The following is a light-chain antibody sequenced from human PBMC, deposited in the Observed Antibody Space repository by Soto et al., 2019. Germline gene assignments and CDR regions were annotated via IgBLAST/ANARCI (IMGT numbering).Light chain of an antibody. CDR1: SSDVGSYNL. J-gene: IGLJ1*01. CDR2: EVS. CDR3: CSYAGSSTFYV. V-gene: IGLV2-23*02. Sequence: QSVLTQPASVCGSPGQSITISCTGTSSDVGSYNLVSWYQQHPGKAPKLMIYEVSKWPSGVSNRFSGSKSGNTASLTISGLQTEDEADYYCCSYAGSSTFYVFGTGTKLTVL.